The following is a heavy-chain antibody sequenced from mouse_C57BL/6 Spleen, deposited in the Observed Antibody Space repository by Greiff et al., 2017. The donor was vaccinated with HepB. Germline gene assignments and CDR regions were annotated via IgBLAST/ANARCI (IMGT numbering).Heavy chain of an antibody. D-gene: IGHD1-1*01. Sequence: EVQLQQSGPELVKPGDSVKISCKASGYSFTGYFMNWVMQSHGKSLEWIGRINPYNGDTFYNQKFKGKATLTVDKSSSTAHMELRSLTSEDSAVYYCARREGSSYPYWYFDVWGTGTTVTVSS. CDR1: GYSFTGYF. J-gene: IGHJ1*03. CDR3: ARREGSSYPYWYFDV. V-gene: IGHV1-20*01. CDR2: INPYNGDT.